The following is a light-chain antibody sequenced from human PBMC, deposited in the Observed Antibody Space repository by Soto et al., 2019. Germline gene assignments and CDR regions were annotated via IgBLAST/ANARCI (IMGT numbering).Light chain of an antibody. CDR2: DAS. CDR1: HDITSY. CDR3: QKCDYLPI. V-gene: IGKV1-33*01. Sequence: DIQMTQSPSSLSASVGDRVTITCQASHDITSYLNWYQHKPGKAHKLLIYDASILEAGVPSRYSGSGSGTDFTFTISILQPEDVATYYCQKCDYLPIFGPGTTVDLK. J-gene: IGKJ3*01.